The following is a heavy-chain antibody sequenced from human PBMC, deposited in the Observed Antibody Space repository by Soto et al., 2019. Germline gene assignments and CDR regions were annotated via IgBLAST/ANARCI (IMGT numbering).Heavy chain of an antibody. D-gene: IGHD4-17*01. J-gene: IGHJ4*02. CDR1: GGSISSYY. CDR3: ARRYGANFDY. CDR2: IYYSAST. Sequence: QVQLQESGPGLVKPSETLSLTCTVSGGSISSYYWSWIRQPPGKGLEWIGYIYYSASTNYNPPLKSRVTISVDTSKNQFSLKLSSVTAADTAVYFCARRYGANFDYWGQGTLVTVSS. V-gene: IGHV4-59*08.